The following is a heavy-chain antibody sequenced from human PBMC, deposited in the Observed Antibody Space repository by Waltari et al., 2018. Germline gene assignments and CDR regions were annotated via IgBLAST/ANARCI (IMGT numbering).Heavy chain of an antibody. J-gene: IGHJ6*02. CDR3: ARAKPSGYKYWYYYDMDV. CDR2: SGTVGDT. Sequence: EVQLVESGGALVQPGGSLRLSCAASGFIFSSYDMHWVRQTTGKGLEWGSVSGTVGDTYYPDSVKCRFTISRENAKNSLYLQMNNLRAGDTAVYYCARAKPSGYKYWYYYDMDVWGRGTTVTVSS. D-gene: IGHD3-3*01. CDR1: GFIFSSYD. V-gene: IGHV3-13*01.